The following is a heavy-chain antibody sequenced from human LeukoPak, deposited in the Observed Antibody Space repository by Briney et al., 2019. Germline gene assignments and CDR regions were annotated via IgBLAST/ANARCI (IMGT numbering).Heavy chain of an antibody. D-gene: IGHD1-1*01. V-gene: IGHV1-69*01. CDR3: ARDVPGSIGTTARFDP. CDR2: XIPTFGTA. CDR1: XXXXXXYX. Sequence: VXVXCKASXXXXXXYXXSWXXXAXXXXXXXXXXXIPTFGTANYAQKFQGRVTITADESTSTAYMELSSLRSEDTAVYYCARDVPGSIGTTARFDPWGQGTLVTVSS. J-gene: IGHJ5*02.